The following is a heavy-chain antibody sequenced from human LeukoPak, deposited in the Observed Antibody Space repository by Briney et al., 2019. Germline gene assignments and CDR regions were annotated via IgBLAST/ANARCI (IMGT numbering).Heavy chain of an antibody. Sequence: GGSLRLSCAVSGFNFNDAWMSWIRQAPWKGLEWVGRLKSRGSGGTADYSAPVKGRFTVSRDDSQNTLYLQMNSLTIEDTAVYFCSWELDVSFGRRLEHWGQGTLVTVAS. CDR2: LKSRGSGGTA. D-gene: IGHD1-1*01. CDR3: SWELDVSFGRRLEH. CDR1: GFNFNDAW. V-gene: IGHV3-15*01. J-gene: IGHJ5*02.